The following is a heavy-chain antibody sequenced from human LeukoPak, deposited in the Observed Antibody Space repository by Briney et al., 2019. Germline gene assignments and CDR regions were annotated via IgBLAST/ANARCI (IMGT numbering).Heavy chain of an antibody. D-gene: IGHD3-10*01. CDR2: IRSKTNNYAT. CDR1: GFTFSGSA. Sequence: GGSLKLSCVASGFTFSGSAIHWVRQASGKGLESVGHIRSKTNNYATAYAASVKGRFTISRDDSKNTAYLQMSSLETEDTAIYYCTKPRGYGSGTYYGYWGQGTLVTVSS. CDR3: TKPRGYGSGTYYGY. J-gene: IGHJ4*02. V-gene: IGHV3-73*01.